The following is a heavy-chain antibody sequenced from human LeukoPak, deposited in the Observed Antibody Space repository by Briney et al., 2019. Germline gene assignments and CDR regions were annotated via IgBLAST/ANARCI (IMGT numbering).Heavy chain of an antibody. CDR3: AQGASVLDGFDI. CDR2: IYSGGST. Sequence: LSGGSLRLSCTASGFTVSSNYMSWVRQAPGKGLEWVSVIYSGGSTYYADSVKGRFTISRDNSKNTLYLQMNSLRAEDTAVYYCAQGASVLDGFDIWGQGTMVTVSS. CDR1: GFTVSSNY. V-gene: IGHV3-53*01. D-gene: IGHD4/OR15-4a*01. J-gene: IGHJ3*02.